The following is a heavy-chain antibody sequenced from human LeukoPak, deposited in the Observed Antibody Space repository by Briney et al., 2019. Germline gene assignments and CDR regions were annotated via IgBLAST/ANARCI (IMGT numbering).Heavy chain of an antibody. CDR2: IYADNSHT. V-gene: IGHV5-51*01. Sequence: GESLKISCQGSGYTFSNYWIAWVRQMPGKGLDLMGMIYADNSHTTYDPSFQDQVTISADKSISTAYLQWSSLKASDTAMYYCARQPVAAVLNWFDPWGQGTLVTVSS. J-gene: IGHJ5*02. CDR1: GYTFSNYW. D-gene: IGHD6-13*01. CDR3: ARQPVAAVLNWFDP.